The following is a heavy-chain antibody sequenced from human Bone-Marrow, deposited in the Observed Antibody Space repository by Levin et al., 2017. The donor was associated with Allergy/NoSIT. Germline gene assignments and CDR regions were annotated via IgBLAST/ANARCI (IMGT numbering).Heavy chain of an antibody. D-gene: IGHD2-2*01. V-gene: IGHV1-2*06. CDR1: GYTFADYY. J-gene: IGHJ6*03. CDR2: VNPNSGVT. CDR3: AREVRGSSSSGSYPYYYIDV. Sequence: VASVKVSCKASGYTFADYYIHWVRQAPGQGLEWMGRVNPNSGVTNFAQKFQGRVTMTRDSSITTAYMDLSRLRSDDTAVYYCAREVRGSSSSGSYPYYYIDVWGKGTTVTVSS.